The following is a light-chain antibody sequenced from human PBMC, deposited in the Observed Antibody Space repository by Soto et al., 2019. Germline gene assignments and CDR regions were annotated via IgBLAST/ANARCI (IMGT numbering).Light chain of an antibody. J-gene: IGLJ1*01. CDR3: SSFTGSNYV. Sequence: SVLPQPASVSGSPGQSITISCTGTISDVGGYNFVSWYQQYPGKAPKLVICDVSNRPSGVSNRFSGSKSGNTASLTISGLQAEDEADYSCSSFTGSNYVFGTGTKVTVL. CDR1: ISDVGGYNF. V-gene: IGLV2-14*03. CDR2: DVS.